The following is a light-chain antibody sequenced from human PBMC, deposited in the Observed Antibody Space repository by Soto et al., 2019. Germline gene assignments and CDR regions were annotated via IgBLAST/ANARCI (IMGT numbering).Light chain of an antibody. CDR2: QTS. Sequence: MVLTQSXATLYSSRSDXXXXXRXASQYINTRLAWYQQRXGQSPRLLIYQTSXRADGIPARFSDSGSGTDFTLTTSDVQPEDFALYYCHQRESWPRTFGQGTKVDIK. CDR1: QYINTR. CDR3: HQRESWPRT. V-gene: IGKV3-11*01. J-gene: IGKJ1*01.